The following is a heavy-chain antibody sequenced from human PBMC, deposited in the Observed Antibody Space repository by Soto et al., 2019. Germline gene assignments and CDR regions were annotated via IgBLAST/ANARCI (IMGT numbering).Heavy chain of an antibody. CDR1: GYTFTGYY. CDR3: ARDYRVLTMVRGVLWAY. Sequence: ASVKISCKASGYTFTGYYMHWVRQAPGQGLEWMGWINPNSGGTNYAQKFQGRVTMTRDTSISTAYMELSRLRSDDTAVYYCARDYRVLTMVRGVLWAYWGEGTLVTVSS. V-gene: IGHV1-2*02. CDR2: INPNSGGT. D-gene: IGHD3-10*01. J-gene: IGHJ4*02.